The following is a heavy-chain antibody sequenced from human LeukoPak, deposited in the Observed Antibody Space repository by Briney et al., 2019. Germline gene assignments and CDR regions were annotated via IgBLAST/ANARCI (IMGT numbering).Heavy chain of an antibody. D-gene: IGHD3-3*01. CDR1: GFTFSSYG. CDR2: ISYDGSNN. Sequence: PGGSLRLSCAASGFTFSSYGMHWVRQAPGKGLEWVAVISYDGSNNYYADSVRGRFTISRDNSKNTLYLHMISLRAQARAVYYCAKITGRFLEWLLPDDYWGQGTRVTVPS. J-gene: IGHJ4*02. CDR3: AKITGRFLEWLLPDDY. V-gene: IGHV3-30*18.